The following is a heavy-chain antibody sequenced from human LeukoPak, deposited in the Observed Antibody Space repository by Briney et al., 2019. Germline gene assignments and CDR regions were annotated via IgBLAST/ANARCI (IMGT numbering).Heavy chain of an antibody. Sequence: GGSLRLSCAASGFTFSSYAMSWVRQAPGKGLEWVSAISGSGGGTYYADSVKGRFTISRDNSKNTLYLQMNSLRAEDTAVYYCATGRGYSYGPFDYWGQGTLVTVSS. D-gene: IGHD5-18*01. V-gene: IGHV3-23*01. CDR2: ISGSGGGT. J-gene: IGHJ4*02. CDR3: ATGRGYSYGPFDY. CDR1: GFTFSSYA.